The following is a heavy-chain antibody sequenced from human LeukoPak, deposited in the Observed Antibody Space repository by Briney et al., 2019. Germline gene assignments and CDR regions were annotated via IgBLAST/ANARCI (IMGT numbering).Heavy chain of an antibody. CDR3: ARLGFCSDGSCYSLDY. CDR1: GFTFGNYE. D-gene: IGHD2-15*01. V-gene: IGHV3-48*03. CDR2: ITSSGPTA. J-gene: IGHJ4*02. Sequence: GGSLRLSCAASGFTFGNYEMNWVRQAPGMGLEWVSYITSSGPTAFYADSVKGRFNISRDNAQNSLFLQMNNLTAENTAIYYCARLGFCSDGSCYSLDYWGQGILVTVSS.